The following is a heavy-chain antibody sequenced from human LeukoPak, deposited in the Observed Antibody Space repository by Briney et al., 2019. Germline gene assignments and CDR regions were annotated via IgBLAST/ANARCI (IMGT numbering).Heavy chain of an antibody. D-gene: IGHD6-19*01. V-gene: IGHV3-48*03. CDR2: ISSSGSTI. CDR3: AREVPLAGSGRDAFDI. CDR1: GFTFSSYE. Sequence: QPGGSLRLSCAASGFTFSSYEMNWVRQAPGKGLEWVSYISSSGSTIYYADSVRGRFTISRDNTKNSLYLQMNSLRIEDTAVYYCAREVPLAGSGRDAFDIWGQGTMVTVSS. J-gene: IGHJ3*02.